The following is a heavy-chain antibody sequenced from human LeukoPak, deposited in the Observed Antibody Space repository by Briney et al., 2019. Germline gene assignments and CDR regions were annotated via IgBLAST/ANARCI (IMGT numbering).Heavy chain of an antibody. CDR1: GFTVSSNY. D-gene: IGHD2/OR15-2a*01. CDR3: VKHFYNTRRWAFDV. J-gene: IGHJ3*01. V-gene: IGHV3-53*01. Sequence: GGSLRLSCAASGFTVSSNYMSWVRQAPGKGLEWVSVIYSGGSTYYADSVKGRFTISRDNSKNTLYLQMNSLRAEDTAVYYCVKHFYNTRRWAFDVWGQGSLVTVSS. CDR2: IYSGGST.